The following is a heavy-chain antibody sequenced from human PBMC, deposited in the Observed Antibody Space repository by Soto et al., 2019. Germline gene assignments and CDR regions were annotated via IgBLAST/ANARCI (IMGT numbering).Heavy chain of an antibody. CDR3: ARQIVVVPAAGGYYYYYMDV. V-gene: IGHV3-21*01. D-gene: IGHD2-2*01. CDR2: ISSSSSYI. Sequence: GGSLRLSCAASGFTFSSYSMNWVRQAPGKGLEWVSSISSSSSYIYYADSVKGRFTISRDNAKNSLYLQMDSLRAEDTAVYYYARQIVVVPAAGGYYYYYMDVWGKGTTVTVSS. J-gene: IGHJ6*03. CDR1: GFTFSSYS.